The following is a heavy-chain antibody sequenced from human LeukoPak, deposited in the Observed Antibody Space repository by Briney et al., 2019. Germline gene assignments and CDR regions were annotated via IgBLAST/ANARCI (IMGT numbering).Heavy chain of an antibody. CDR3: ARHAVEGKWLQFYYFNF. V-gene: IGHV4-61*01. CDR1: GGSVSSGSYY. CDR2: IHYSGSA. D-gene: IGHD5-24*01. J-gene: IGHJ4*02. Sequence: SETLSLTCTVSGGSVSSGSYYWSWIRQPPGRGLEWIAYIHYSGSAAYNPSLKSRVTISRDMSTNQFSLKMTSVTAADTAVYFCARHAVEGKWLQFYYFNFWGQGSLVTVSS.